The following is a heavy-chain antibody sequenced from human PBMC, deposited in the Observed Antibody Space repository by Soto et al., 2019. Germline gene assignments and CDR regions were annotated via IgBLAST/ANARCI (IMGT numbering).Heavy chain of an antibody. V-gene: IGHV3-30*18. D-gene: IGHD6-13*01. CDR2: ISYDGSNK. CDR3: AKGGKGFTPPNY. Sequence: VQLVESGGGVVQPGRSLRLSCAASGFTFSSYGMHWVRQAPGKGLEWVAVISYDGSNKYYADSVKGRFTISRDNSKNTLYLQMNSLRAEDTAVYYCAKGGKGFTPPNYWGQGTLVTVSS. J-gene: IGHJ4*02. CDR1: GFTFSSYG.